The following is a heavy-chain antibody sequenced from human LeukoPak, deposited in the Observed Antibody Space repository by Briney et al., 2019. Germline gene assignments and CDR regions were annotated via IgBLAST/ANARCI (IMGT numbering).Heavy chain of an antibody. D-gene: IGHD3-3*01. J-gene: IGHJ3*02. CDR1: GGSISSGGYY. CDR2: IYYSGST. Sequence: SETLSLTCTVSGGSISSGGYYWSWIRQPPGKGLEWIGYIYYSGSTNYNPSLKSRVTISVDTSKNQFSLKLSSVTAADTAVYYCARGLQNQEYDFWSSHPYDAFDIWGQGTMVTVSS. CDR3: ARGLQNQEYDFWSSHPYDAFDI. V-gene: IGHV4-61*08.